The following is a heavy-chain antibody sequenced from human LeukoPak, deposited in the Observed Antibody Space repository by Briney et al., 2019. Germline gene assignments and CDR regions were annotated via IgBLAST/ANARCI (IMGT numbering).Heavy chain of an antibody. CDR2: MNPNSGNT. CDR3: ARGPLAAAVPDY. CDR1: GYTFTSYD. V-gene: IGHV1-8*01. Sequence: GASVKVSCKASGYTFTSYDINWVRQATGQGLEWMGWMNPNSGNTGYAQKFQGRVTMTRNTSISTAYMELSSLRSEDTAVYYCARGPLAAAVPDYWGQGTLVTVSS. D-gene: IGHD6-13*01. J-gene: IGHJ4*02.